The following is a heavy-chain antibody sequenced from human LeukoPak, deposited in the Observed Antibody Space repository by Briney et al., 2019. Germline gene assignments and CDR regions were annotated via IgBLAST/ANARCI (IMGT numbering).Heavy chain of an antibody. J-gene: IGHJ3*02. D-gene: IGHD2-2*01. CDR1: GGSISSGDYY. V-gene: IGHV4-30-4*08. CDR3: ARGPWAYQLPDQPNAFDI. CDR2: TYYSGST. Sequence: SETLSLTCTVSGGSISSGDYYWSWIRQPPGKGLEWIGDTYYSGSTYYNPSLKSRVTISVDTSKNQFSLKLSSVTAADTAVYYCARGPWAYQLPDQPNAFDIWGQGTMVTVSS.